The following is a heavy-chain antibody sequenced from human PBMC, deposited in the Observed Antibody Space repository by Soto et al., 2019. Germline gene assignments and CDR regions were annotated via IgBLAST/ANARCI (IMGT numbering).Heavy chain of an antibody. V-gene: IGHV3-23*01. J-gene: IGHJ4*02. Sequence: EVQLLESGGGLVQPGGSLRLSCAASGFSFRSYPMNWVRQAPGKGLESVAVIMGSGGKTYYADSVQGRFTISRDDSKSTVFLQMNSLRVDDTATYYCAKGGDNWYFDYRGQGTLVTVTS. CDR3: AKGGDNWYFDY. CDR1: GFSFRSYP. CDR2: IMGSGGKT. D-gene: IGHD1-20*01.